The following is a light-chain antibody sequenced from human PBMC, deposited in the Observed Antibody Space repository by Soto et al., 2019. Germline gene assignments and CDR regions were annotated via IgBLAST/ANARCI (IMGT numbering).Light chain of an antibody. CDR3: QQRQNWPPLT. J-gene: IGKJ4*01. CDR2: DAS. CDR1: QSVNVH. V-gene: IGKV3-11*01. Sequence: VLTQSPATLSLSPGERATLSCRASQSVNVHLAWYQQRPGQAPRLLIYDASNRAAGIPARFSGSGSGTDFTLTISSLVPEDFAVYYCQQRQNWPPLTFGGGSVVEMK.